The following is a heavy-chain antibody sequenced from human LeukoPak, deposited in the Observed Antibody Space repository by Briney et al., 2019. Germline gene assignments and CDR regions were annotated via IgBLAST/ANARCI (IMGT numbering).Heavy chain of an antibody. D-gene: IGHD3-22*01. J-gene: IGHJ4*02. CDR3: ARVYDSSGYVFDY. V-gene: IGHV1-69*05. CDR2: IIPIFGTA. CDR1: GGTFSSYA. Sequence: SVKVSCKASGGTFSSYAISWVRQAPGQGLEWMGGIIPIFGTANYAQKFQGGVTITTDESTSTAYMELSSLRSEDTAVYYCARVYDSSGYVFDYWGQGTLVTVSS.